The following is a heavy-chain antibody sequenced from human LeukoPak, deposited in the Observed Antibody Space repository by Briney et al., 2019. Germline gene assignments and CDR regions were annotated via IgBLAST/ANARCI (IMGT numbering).Heavy chain of an antibody. V-gene: IGHV3-74*01. J-gene: IGHJ4*02. CDR1: GFTFSSYW. Sequence: GGSLRLSCAASGFTFSSYWMHWVRQAPGKGRVWVSRINSDGRFTIYGDSVKGRFTISRHNAKNMLYLQMTSLRAEDTAVYYCARVQLGVGADGWGQGTPVTVSS. CDR3: ARVQLGVGADG. D-gene: IGHD1-26*01. CDR2: INSDGRFT.